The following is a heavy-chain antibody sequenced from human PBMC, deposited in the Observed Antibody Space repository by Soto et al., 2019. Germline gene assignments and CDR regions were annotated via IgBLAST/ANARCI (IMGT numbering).Heavy chain of an antibody. CDR2: INSDGSST. Sequence: GGSLRLSCAASGFTFSSYWMHWVRQAPGKGLVWVSRINSDGSSTSYADSVKGRFTISRDNARNSLYLEMNSLRAEDTAVYYCARGTYSSGTYYGVDVWGQGTTVTVSS. J-gene: IGHJ6*02. CDR1: GFTFSSYW. D-gene: IGHD3-22*01. V-gene: IGHV3-74*01. CDR3: ARGTYSSGTYYGVDV.